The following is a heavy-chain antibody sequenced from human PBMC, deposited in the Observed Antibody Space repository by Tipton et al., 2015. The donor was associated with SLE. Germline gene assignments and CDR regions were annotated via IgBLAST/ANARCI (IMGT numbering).Heavy chain of an antibody. Sequence: QSGAEVKKPGASVKVSCKTSGYTFTNYFIHWVRQAPGQGLEWVGMINPSGGTITYAQKFQGGVTVTRDTSTGTVYMDLSSLISEDTAVYQCARGRRGRGFDVWGQGTMVTVS. D-gene: IGHD3-10*01. CDR3: ARGRRGRGFDV. CDR1: GYTFTNYF. V-gene: IGHV1-46*01. J-gene: IGHJ3*01. CDR2: INPSGGTI.